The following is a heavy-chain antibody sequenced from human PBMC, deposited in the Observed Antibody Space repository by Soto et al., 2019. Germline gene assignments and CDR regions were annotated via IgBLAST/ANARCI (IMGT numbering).Heavy chain of an antibody. CDR2: ISGGGDAA. J-gene: IGHJ2*01. CDR1: GFTVINYA. V-gene: IGHV3-23*01. D-gene: IGHD7-27*01. CDR3: ARKILGSTTRPDYWYFDL. Sequence: EVQLLESGGGLVQPGGSLRLSCAGSGFTVINYAMNWVRQAPGKGLEWVSSISGGGDAAFFGDSVRGRFTISRDNSKNTVTLQMHSLGVGDTAVYYCARKILGSTTRPDYWYFDLWGRGTLVTVSS.